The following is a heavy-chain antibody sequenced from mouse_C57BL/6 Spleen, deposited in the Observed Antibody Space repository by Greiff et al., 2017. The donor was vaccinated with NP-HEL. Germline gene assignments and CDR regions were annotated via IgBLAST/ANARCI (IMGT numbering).Heavy chain of an antibody. CDR2: IRLKSDNYAT. V-gene: IGHV6-3*01. J-gene: IGHJ3*01. D-gene: IGHD2-4*01. CDR1: GFTFSNYW. Sequence: EVQLQESGGGLVQPGGSMKLSCVASGFTFSNYWMNWVRQSPEKGLEWVAQIRLKSDNYATHYAESVKGRFTISRDDSKSSVYLQMNNLRAEDTGIYYCTSDYDWFAYWGQGTLVTVSA. CDR3: TSDYDWFAY.